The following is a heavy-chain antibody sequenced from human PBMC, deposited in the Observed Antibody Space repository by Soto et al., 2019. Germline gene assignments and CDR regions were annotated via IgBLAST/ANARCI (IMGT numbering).Heavy chain of an antibody. CDR1: GYTFTNYH. V-gene: IGHV1-46*01. Sequence: ASVKVSCKASGYTFTNYHIHWVRQAPEDGLEWMGRINSSGGTTIYAQKFHGRVTMTRDTSTSTVYMELSSLRSEDTAVYYCAREVLIDLNYFDYWGQGALVTVSS. D-gene: IGHD2-21*01. CDR3: AREVLIDLNYFDY. CDR2: INSSGGTT. J-gene: IGHJ4*02.